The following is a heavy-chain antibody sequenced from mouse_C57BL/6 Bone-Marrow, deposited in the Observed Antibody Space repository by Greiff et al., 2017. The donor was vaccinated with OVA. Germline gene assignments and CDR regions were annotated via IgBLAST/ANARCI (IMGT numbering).Heavy chain of an antibody. Sequence: VKLQQPGAELVKPGASVKLSCKASGYTFTSYWMQWVKQRPGQGLEWIGEIDPSDSYTNYNQKFKGKATLTVDTSSSTAYMQLSSLTSEDSAVYYCAREKNGSSLAYWGQGTLVTVSA. CDR1: GYTFTSYW. D-gene: IGHD1-1*01. J-gene: IGHJ3*01. CDR2: IDPSDSYT. CDR3: AREKNGSSLAY. V-gene: IGHV1-50*01.